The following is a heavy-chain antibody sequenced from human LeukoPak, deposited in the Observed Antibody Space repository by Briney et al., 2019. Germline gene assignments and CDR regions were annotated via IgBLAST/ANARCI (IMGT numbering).Heavy chain of an antibody. Sequence: PSETLSLTCAVYGGSFSGYYWSWIRQPPGKGLEWIGEINHSGSTNYNPSLKSRVTISVDTSKNQFSLNLSSVTAADTAVYYCARVLGWYPLTAFDIWGQGTMVTVSS. CDR3: ARVLGWYPLTAFDI. CDR2: INHSGST. CDR1: GGSFSGYY. J-gene: IGHJ3*02. V-gene: IGHV4-34*01. D-gene: IGHD6-19*01.